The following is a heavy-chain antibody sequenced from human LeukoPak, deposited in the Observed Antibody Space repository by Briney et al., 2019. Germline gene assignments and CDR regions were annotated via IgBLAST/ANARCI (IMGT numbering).Heavy chain of an antibody. CDR2: IKRDGNEK. J-gene: IGHJ4*02. Sequence: GGSLRLSCAASGFTFSSYWMNWVRQAPGKGLEWVANIKRDGNEKNYVDSVRGRFSISRDNSKNTLYLQMNSLRAEDTAVYYCAAKVELRSNGPYFNSWGQGTLVTVSS. CDR3: AAKVELRSNGPYFNS. CDR1: GFTFSSYW. V-gene: IGHV3-7*03. D-gene: IGHD1-7*01.